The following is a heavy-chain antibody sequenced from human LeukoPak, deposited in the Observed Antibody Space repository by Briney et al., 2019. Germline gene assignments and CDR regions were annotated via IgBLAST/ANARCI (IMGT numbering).Heavy chain of an antibody. CDR1: GFTFSDYY. Sequence: GGSLRLSCAASGFTFSDYYMSWVRQAPGKGLEWVSVIYSGGSTNYADSVKGRFTISRDNAKNTLYLQMNSLRVEDTAVYYCARGPIVVGTYYYMDVWGKGTTVTVSS. V-gene: IGHV3-53*01. CDR2: IYSGGST. CDR3: ARGPIVVGTYYYMDV. J-gene: IGHJ6*03. D-gene: IGHD2-2*01.